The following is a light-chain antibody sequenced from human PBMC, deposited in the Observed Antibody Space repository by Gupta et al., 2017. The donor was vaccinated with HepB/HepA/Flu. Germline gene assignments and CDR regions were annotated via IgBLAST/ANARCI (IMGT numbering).Light chain of an antibody. CDR1: QDIRKF. CDR2: GVS. V-gene: IGKV1-33*01. CDR3: QQYDNLPYT. Sequence: DIDLTQSPSSLSASIGDRVSITCQSSQDIRKFLNWFQHTPGKAPQLLIYGVSKWQEGVPSRFSGSGSGTDFTLTIDSLQPEDFGTYYCQQYDNLPYTFGQGTVLEI. J-gene: IGKJ2*01.